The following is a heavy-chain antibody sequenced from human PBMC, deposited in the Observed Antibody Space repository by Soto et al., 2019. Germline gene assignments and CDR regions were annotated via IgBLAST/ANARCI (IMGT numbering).Heavy chain of an antibody. CDR3: ARDPSIAARHFYYAMDV. CDR1: GGTFSSYA. J-gene: IGHJ6*02. D-gene: IGHD6-6*01. Sequence: ASVKVSCKASGGTFSSYAISWVRQAPGQGLEWMGGIIPIFGTANYAQKFQGRVTITADESTSTAYMELSSLRSEDTAVYYCARDPSIAARHFYYAMDVRGQVTTVTVSS. CDR2: IIPIFGTA. V-gene: IGHV1-69*13.